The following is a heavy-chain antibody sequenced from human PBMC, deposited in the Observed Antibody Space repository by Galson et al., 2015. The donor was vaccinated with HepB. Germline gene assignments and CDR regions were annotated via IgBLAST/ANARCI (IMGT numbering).Heavy chain of an antibody. CDR2: ISYDGSNK. J-gene: IGHJ4*02. CDR1: GFTFSSYA. V-gene: IGHV3-30*04. CDR3: ARDWDETMVRGVITKAFDY. D-gene: IGHD3-10*01. Sequence: SLRLSCAASGFTFSSYAVHWVRQAPGKGLEWVAVISYDGSNKYYADSVKGRFTISRDNSKNTLYLQMNSLRAEDTAVYYCARDWDETMVRGVITKAFDYWGQGTLVTVSS.